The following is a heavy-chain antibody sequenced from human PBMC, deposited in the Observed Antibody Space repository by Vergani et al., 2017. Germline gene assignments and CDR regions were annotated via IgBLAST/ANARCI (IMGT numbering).Heavy chain of an antibody. V-gene: IGHV3-7*01. D-gene: IGHD3-3*01. CDR2: IKQAGSEK. CDR1: GFTFSSYW. Sequence: EVQLVESGGGLVQPGGSLRLSCAASGFTFSSYWMSWVRQAPGKGLEWVANIKQAGSEKYYVDSVKGRFTISRDNAKNSLYLQMNSLRAEDTAVYYCARVHVGDFWSGYYPFYMDVWGKGTTVTVSS. CDR3: ARVHVGDFWSGYYPFYMDV. J-gene: IGHJ6*03.